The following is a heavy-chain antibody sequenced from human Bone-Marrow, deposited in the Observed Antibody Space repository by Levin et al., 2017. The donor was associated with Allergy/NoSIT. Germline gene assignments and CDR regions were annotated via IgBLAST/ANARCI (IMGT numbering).Heavy chain of an antibody. CDR1: GGSVSSDGYF. J-gene: IGHJ4*02. D-gene: IGHD2-2*01. CDR2: VYYSGST. Sequence: PSETLSLTCSVSGGSVSSDGYFWTWIRQSPGKGLEWIGYVYYSGSTNYNPSLKSRVTMSVDTSKNEFSLRLHSVTAADTAIYYRASHHCTSAACSALLFDSWGQGTLVTVSS. V-gene: IGHV4-61*08. CDR3: ASHHCTSAACSALLFDS.